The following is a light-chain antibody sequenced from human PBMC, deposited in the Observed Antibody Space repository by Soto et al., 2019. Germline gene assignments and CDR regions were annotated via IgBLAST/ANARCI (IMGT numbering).Light chain of an antibody. J-gene: IGLJ3*02. CDR3: QSYDRSLSVWV. Sequence: QSVLTQPPSVSGAPGQRVTISCTGSSSNIGAGYDVHWYHQLPGTAPKLLIYGNNNRPSGVPDRFSGSRSGTSASLAITGLQAEDEADYYCQSYDRSLSVWVFGGGTKVTVL. CDR1: SSNIGAGYD. V-gene: IGLV1-40*01. CDR2: GNN.